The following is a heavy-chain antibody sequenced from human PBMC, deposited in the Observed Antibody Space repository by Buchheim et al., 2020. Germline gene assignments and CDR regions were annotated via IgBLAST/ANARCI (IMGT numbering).Heavy chain of an antibody. D-gene: IGHD5-24*01. J-gene: IGHJ4*02. CDR2: TNTDGTYT. V-gene: IGHV3-74*01. Sequence: EVQLVESGGGLVQPGGSLRLSCAASGFTFSSYWVHWVRQAPGKGLLWVSRTNTDGTYTSYADSVKGRFTISRDNARNMVYLEMNSLRAEDTAVYYCVSPGIRDGYDFDYWGQGT. CDR3: VSPGIRDGYDFDY. CDR1: GFTFSSYW.